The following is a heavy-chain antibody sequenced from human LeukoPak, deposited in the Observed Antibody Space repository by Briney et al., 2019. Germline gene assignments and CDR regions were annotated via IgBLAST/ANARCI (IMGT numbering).Heavy chain of an antibody. CDR1: GGSFSGYY. J-gene: IGHJ5*02. CDR3: ARAVVVTALRRANWFDP. V-gene: IGHV4-34*01. D-gene: IGHD2-21*02. Sequence: PSETLSLTCAVYGGSFSGYYWSWIRQPPGKGLEWIGEINHSGSTNYNPSLKSRVTISVDTSKNQFSLKLSSVTAADTAVYDCARAVVVTALRRANWFDPWGQGTLVTVSS. CDR2: INHSGST.